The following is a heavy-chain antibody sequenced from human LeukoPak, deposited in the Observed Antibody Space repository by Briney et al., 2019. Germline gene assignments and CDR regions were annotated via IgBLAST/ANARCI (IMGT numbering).Heavy chain of an antibody. J-gene: IGHJ4*02. Sequence: GGSLRLSCAASGFTFDDYTMHWVRQAPGKGLEWVAGISWNSGNIGYADSVKGRFTISRDNAKNSLYLQMNSLRAEDTALYYCAKDIGVVGATSLDYWGQGTLVTVSS. CDR1: GFTFDDYT. V-gene: IGHV3-9*01. CDR2: ISWNSGNI. CDR3: AKDIGVVGATSLDY. D-gene: IGHD1-26*01.